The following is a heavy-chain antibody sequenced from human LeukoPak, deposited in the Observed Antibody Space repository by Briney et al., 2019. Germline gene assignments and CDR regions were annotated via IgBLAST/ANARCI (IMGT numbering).Heavy chain of an antibody. J-gene: IGHJ4*02. V-gene: IGHV3-9*01. CDR2: ISWNSGNI. Sequence: PGGSLRLSCAASGFTVSSNYMSWVRQAPGKGLEWVSGISWNSGNIGYADSVTGRFTVSRDSARNSLYLQMNSLRAEDTALYYCVKDRYSSGWGYFDYWGQGTLVTVSS. D-gene: IGHD6-19*01. CDR3: VKDRYSSGWGYFDY. CDR1: GFTVSSNY.